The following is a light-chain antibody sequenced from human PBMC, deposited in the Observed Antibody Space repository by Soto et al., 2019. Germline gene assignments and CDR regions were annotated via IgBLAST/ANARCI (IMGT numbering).Light chain of an antibody. CDR3: NSYAGGDWV. Sequence: QSALTQPASVSGSPGQSITISCTGTSSDVGGYIYVSWYQQHPGKAPKLMIYDVTSRPSGVSYRFSGSKSGNTASLTVSGLQAEDEADYYCNSYAGGDWVFGVGTKVTVL. CDR1: SSDVGGYIY. V-gene: IGLV2-14*01. CDR2: DVT. J-gene: IGLJ3*02.